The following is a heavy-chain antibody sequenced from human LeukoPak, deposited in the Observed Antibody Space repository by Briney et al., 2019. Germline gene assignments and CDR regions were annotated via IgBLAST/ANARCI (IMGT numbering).Heavy chain of an antibody. Sequence: GGSLRLSCAASGLIFSDSAIQWVRQASGKGLEWVGRIRSKTNSYATAYGASVKGRFTFSRDDSKNTAYLQMNSLKIEDTAVYYCTGGNDYWGQGTLVTVSS. CDR3: TGGNDY. CDR2: IRSKTNSYAT. V-gene: IGHV3-73*01. CDR1: GLIFSDSA. J-gene: IGHJ4*02. D-gene: IGHD4-23*01.